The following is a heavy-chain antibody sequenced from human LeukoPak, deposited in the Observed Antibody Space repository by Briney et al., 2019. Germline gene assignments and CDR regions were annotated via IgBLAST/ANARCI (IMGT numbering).Heavy chain of an antibody. V-gene: IGHV1-2*04. CDR2: INPNSGGT. J-gene: IGHJ4*02. Sequence: ASVKVSCKASGYTFTGYYMHWVRQAPGQGLEWMRWINPNSGGTNYAQKFQGWVTMTRDTSISTAYMELSRLRSDDTAVYYCARDPFSSGWTYYFDYWGQGTLVTVSS. CDR1: GYTFTGYY. D-gene: IGHD6-19*01. CDR3: ARDPFSSGWTYYFDY.